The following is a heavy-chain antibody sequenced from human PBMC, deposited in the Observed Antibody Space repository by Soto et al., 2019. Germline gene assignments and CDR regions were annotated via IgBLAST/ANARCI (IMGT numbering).Heavy chain of an antibody. V-gene: IGHV6-1*01. CDR1: GDSVSSNSAA. CDR3: ATTKIIPYCTNGVCYRGDYYYYGMDV. J-gene: IGHJ6*02. Sequence: PSQTLSLTCAISGDSVSSNSAAWNWIRQSPSRGLEWLGRTYYRSKWYNDYAVSVKSRITINPDTSKNQFSLQLNSVTPEDTAVYYCATTKIIPYCTNGVCYRGDYYYYGMDVWGQGTTVTVSS. CDR2: TYYRSKWYN. D-gene: IGHD2-8*01.